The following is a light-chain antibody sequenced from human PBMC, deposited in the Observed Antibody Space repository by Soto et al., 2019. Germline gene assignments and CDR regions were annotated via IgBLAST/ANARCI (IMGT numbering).Light chain of an antibody. Sequence: QSALTQPPSASGSPGQSVTISCTGTSSDVGGYNYVSWYQQEPGKAPKLMIYEVSKRPSGVPARFSGSKSGNTASLTVSGLQAEDEADYYCSSHAGSNTLVFGTGTKVTVL. CDR2: EVS. J-gene: IGLJ1*01. V-gene: IGLV2-8*01. CDR1: SSDVGGYNY. CDR3: SSHAGSNTLV.